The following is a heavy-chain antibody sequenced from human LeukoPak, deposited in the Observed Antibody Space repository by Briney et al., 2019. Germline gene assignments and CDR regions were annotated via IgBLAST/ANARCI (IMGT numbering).Heavy chain of an antibody. Sequence: ASVKVSCKASGCTFTGFHMHWVRQAPGQGLEWMGWINPNSGGTNYAQKFQGRVTMTRDASISTAYMELSRLRSDDTAVYYCARAYGSGSYTDYYYYYMDVWGKGTTVTISS. CDR3: ARAYGSGSYTDYYYYYMDV. CDR1: GCTFTGFH. V-gene: IGHV1-2*02. D-gene: IGHD3-10*01. J-gene: IGHJ6*03. CDR2: INPNSGGT.